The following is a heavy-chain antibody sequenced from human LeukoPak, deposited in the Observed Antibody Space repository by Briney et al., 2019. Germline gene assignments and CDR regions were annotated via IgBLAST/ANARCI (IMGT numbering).Heavy chain of an antibody. CDR3: ARAWIGHVIKHYYYYGMDV. Sequence: SVKVSCKASGGTFSSYAISWVRQAPGQGLGWVGRIIPIVGIAKYAEKFEDRATITAEKSSRTAYMKLRSLRSENTAVYYCARAWIGHVIKHYYYYGMDVWGQGTTVTVSS. CDR1: GGTFSSYA. D-gene: IGHD5-12*01. J-gene: IGHJ6*02. V-gene: IGHV1-69*04. CDR2: IIPIVGIA.